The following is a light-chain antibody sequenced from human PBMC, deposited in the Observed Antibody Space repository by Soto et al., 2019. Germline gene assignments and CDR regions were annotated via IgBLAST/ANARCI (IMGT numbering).Light chain of an antibody. V-gene: IGKV3-15*01. CDR2: ATS. Sequence: EIVLTQSPDTLYVSPGERATLSCRAIQSLSSNVSWYQQRPRQAPRLLIYATSSRASDVPARFSGSGSGTEFTLTIASLQSEDFAIYYCQQYNHWPRMLSFGGGTKVDIK. CDR3: QQYNHWPRMLS. J-gene: IGKJ4*01. CDR1: QSLSSN.